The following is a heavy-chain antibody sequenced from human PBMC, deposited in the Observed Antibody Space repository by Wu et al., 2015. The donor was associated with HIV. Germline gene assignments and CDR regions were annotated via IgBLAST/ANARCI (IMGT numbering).Heavy chain of an antibody. D-gene: IGHD6-13*01. Sequence: QVQLVQSGAEVKKPGSSVKVSCKASGGIFRSFPINWVRQAPGQGLEWMGGVIPMFRTANYARRFQGRVTIITDESTNTAYMELIGLQSEDTAIYYCARGVAAAGNFREIWFDPVGRGNPGHRLL. J-gene: IGHJ5*02. V-gene: IGHV1-69*05. CDR3: ARGVAAAGNFREIWFDP. CDR1: GGIFRSFP. CDR2: VIPMFRTA.